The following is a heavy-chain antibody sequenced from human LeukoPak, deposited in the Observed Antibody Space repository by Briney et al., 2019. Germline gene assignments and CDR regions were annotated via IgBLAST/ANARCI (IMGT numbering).Heavy chain of an antibody. CDR2: IHHSGST. V-gene: IGHV4-34*01. D-gene: IGHD3-16*02. Sequence: SETLSLTCAVYGGSFSGYYWSWIRQSPGKGLEWIGSIHHSGSTYYNPSLKSRVTISVDTSKNQLSLKLSSVTAADTAVYYCARDLKYDYVWGSYRPRWFDPWGQGTLVTVSS. CDR3: ARDLKYDYVWGSYRPRWFDP. CDR1: GGSFSGYY. J-gene: IGHJ5*02.